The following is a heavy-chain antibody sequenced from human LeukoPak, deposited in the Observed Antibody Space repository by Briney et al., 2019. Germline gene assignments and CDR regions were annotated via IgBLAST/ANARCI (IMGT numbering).Heavy chain of an antibody. CDR3: AGKIAIFGVVSRDY. V-gene: IGHV3-21*01. J-gene: IGHJ4*02. Sequence: GGSLRLSCAASGFTFSSYSMNWVRQAPGKGLEWVSSISSSSSYIYYADSVKGRFTISRDNAKNSLYLQMNSLRAEDTAVCYCAGKIAIFGVVSRDYWGQGTLVTVSS. D-gene: IGHD3-3*01. CDR1: GFTFSSYS. CDR2: ISSSSSYI.